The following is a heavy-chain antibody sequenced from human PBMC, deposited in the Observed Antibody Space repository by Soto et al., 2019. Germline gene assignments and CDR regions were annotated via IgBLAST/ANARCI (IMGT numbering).Heavy chain of an antibody. CDR2: INPNSGGT. CDR1: GYTFTGYY. V-gene: IGHV1-2*04. D-gene: IGHD3-10*01. CDR3: ARTGSGYGYDYYGMDV. Sequence: ASVKVSCKASGYTFTGYYMHWVRQAPGQGLEWMGWINPNSGGTNYAQKFQGWVTMTRDTSISTAYMELSRLRSDDTAVYYCARTGSGYGYDYYGMDVWGQGTTVTVSS. J-gene: IGHJ6*02.